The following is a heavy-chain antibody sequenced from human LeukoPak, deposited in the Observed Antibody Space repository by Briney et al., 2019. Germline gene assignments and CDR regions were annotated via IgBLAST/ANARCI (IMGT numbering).Heavy chain of an antibody. V-gene: IGHV3-21*01. CDR2: ISSNSVYI. CDR1: GFTFSTYT. D-gene: IGHD2-2*01. J-gene: IGHJ4*02. CDR3: ARLGGYCTTTSCLAKMDY. Sequence: GGSLRLPCAASGFTFSTYTMTWVRQAAGKGLEWVSAISSNSVYIYYADSVKGRFTISRDNAENSLSLQMNSLRAEDTAVYYCARLGGYCTTTSCLAKMDYWGQGSLVTVSS.